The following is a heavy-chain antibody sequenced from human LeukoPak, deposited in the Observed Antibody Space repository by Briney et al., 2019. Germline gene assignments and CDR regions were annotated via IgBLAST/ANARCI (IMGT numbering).Heavy chain of an antibody. CDR3: ARGGRYCSGGSCPKYGMDV. CDR1: GGSISSGGYY. Sequence: PSQTLSLTCTVSGGSISSGGYYWSWIRQHPGKGLEWIGYIYYSGSTYYNPSLKSRVTISVDTSKNQFSLKLSSVTAADTAVYYCARGGRYCSGGSCPKYGMDVWGQGTTVAASS. CDR2: IYYSGST. V-gene: IGHV4-31*03. D-gene: IGHD2-15*01. J-gene: IGHJ6*02.